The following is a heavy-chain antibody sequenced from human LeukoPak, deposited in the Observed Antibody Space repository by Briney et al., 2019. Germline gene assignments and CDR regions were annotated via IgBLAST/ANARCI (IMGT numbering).Heavy chain of an antibody. CDR2: ISRNSGAI. CDR3: AKRSSVTAYCCGTDV. D-gene: IGHD2-21*02. V-gene: IGHV3-9*01. Sequence: GRSLRLSCAASAFTFDDYAMHWVRHAPGKGLEWVSGISRNSGAIGYADSVKGRFTISRDNAKNSLFLQMNSLQDEDTALYFCAKRSSVTAYCCGTDVLGQGTTVNVYS. CDR1: AFTFDDYA. J-gene: IGHJ6*02.